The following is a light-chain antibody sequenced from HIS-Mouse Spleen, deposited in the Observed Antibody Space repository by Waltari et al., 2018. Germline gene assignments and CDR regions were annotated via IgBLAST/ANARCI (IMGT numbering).Light chain of an antibody. CDR3: CSYAGSSTWV. CDR1: STDVGSDHI. Sequence: QSALTQPAPASASPGQPITLSCTLTSTDVGSDHIVSRYQQHPGKAPKLMIYEGSKRPSGVSNRFSGSKSGNTASPTISGLQAEDEADYYCCSYAGSSTWVFGGGTKLTVL. V-gene: IGLV2-23*01. CDR2: EGS. J-gene: IGLJ3*02.